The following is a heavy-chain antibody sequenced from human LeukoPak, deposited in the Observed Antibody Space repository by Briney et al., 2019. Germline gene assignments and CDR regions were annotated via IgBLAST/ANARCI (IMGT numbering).Heavy chain of an antibody. V-gene: IGHV4-39*07. J-gene: IGHJ4*02. CDR3: ARRQRVSYYYDSSGYIDY. D-gene: IGHD3-22*01. CDR2: IYYSGST. CDR1: GGSISSSSYY. Sequence: SETLSLTCTVSGGSISSSSYYWGWIRQPPGKGLEWIGSIYYSGSTYYNPSLKSRVTISVDTSKNQFSLKLSSVTAADTAVYYCARRQRVSYYYDSSGYIDYWGQGTLVTVSS.